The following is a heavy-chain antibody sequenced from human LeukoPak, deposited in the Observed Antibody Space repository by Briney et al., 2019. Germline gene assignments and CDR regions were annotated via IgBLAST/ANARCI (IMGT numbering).Heavy chain of an antibody. V-gene: IGHV3-21*01. CDR2: ISSSSSYI. CDR3: ARDRDIVVVVAATGAFDI. CDR1: GFTFSSYS. Sequence: PGGSLRLSCAASGFTFSSYSMNWVRQAPGKGLEWVSSISSSSSYIYYADSVKGRFTISRDNAKNSLYLQMNSLRAEDTAVYYCARDRDIVVVVAATGAFDIWGQGTMVTVSS. D-gene: IGHD2-15*01. J-gene: IGHJ3*02.